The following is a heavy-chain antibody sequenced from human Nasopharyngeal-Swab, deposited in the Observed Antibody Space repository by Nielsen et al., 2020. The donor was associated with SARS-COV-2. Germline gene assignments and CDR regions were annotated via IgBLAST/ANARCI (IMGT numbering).Heavy chain of an antibody. CDR3: ASEGSGVFGVVIYAFDI. D-gene: IGHD3-3*01. CDR1: GYTLTVFP. CDR2: VVPEDGEP. J-gene: IGHJ3*02. Sequence: ASVKVSCKVSGYTLTVFPIHWVRQAPGKGLEWMGSVVPEDGEPIYSQNFQGRVTMTEDTSTYTAYLELCSLRSEDTAVYYCASEGSGVFGVVIYAFDIWGPGTLVTVSS. V-gene: IGHV1-24*01.